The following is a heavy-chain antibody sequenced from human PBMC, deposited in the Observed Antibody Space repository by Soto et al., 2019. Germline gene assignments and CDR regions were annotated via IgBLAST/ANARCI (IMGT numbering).Heavy chain of an antibody. CDR2: IYYSGST. Sequence: SETLSLTCTVSGGSISSSSYYWGWIRQPPGKGLEWIGSIYYSGSTYYNPSLKSRVTISVDTSKNQFSLKLSSVTAADTAVYYCARLRFTIFGVVITPPYYFDYWGQGTLVTVSS. CDR1: GGSISSSSYY. V-gene: IGHV4-39*01. D-gene: IGHD3-3*01. CDR3: ARLRFTIFGVVITPPYYFDY. J-gene: IGHJ4*02.